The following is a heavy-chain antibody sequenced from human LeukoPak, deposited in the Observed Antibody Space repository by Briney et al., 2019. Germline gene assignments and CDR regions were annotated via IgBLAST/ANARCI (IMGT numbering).Heavy chain of an antibody. CDR1: GFTFSSYA. CDR2: ISGSGGST. V-gene: IGHV3-23*01. D-gene: IGHD3-22*01. Sequence: PGGSLRLSCAASGFTFSSYAMSWVRQAPGKGLEWVSAISGSGGSTYYADSVKGRFTISRDNSKNTLYLQMNSLRAEDTAVYYCAKEYDRSGYEGTGFDYCGQGTLVTASP. CDR3: AKEYDRSGYEGTGFDY. J-gene: IGHJ4*02.